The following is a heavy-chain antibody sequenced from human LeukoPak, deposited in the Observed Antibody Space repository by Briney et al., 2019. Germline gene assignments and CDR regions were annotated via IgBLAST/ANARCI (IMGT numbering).Heavy chain of an antibody. J-gene: IGHJ5*02. CDR3: ARGLNYDILTGYYNPNGWFDP. CDR1: GYTFTSCG. Sequence: ASVKVSCKASGYTFTSCGISWVRQAPGQGLEWMGWISAYNGNTNYAQKLQGRVTMTTDTSTSTAYMGLRSLRSDDTAVYYCARGLNYDILTGYYNPNGWFDPWGQGTLVTVSS. CDR2: ISAYNGNT. D-gene: IGHD3-9*01. V-gene: IGHV1-18*01.